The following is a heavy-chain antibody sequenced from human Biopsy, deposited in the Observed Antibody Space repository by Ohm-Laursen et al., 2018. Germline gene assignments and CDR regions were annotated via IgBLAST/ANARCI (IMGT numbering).Heavy chain of an antibody. V-gene: IGHV4-31*03. CDR1: GDSISSGGNY. J-gene: IGHJ4*02. Sequence: SQTLSLTCTVSGDSISSGGNYWSWIRQFPGKGLEWIAYIYHTGSTYYNPSLKSRLSIAIDTSKNQFSVSLRSVTAADTAVYYCARLTGDPSYWGQGILVTVSS. D-gene: IGHD7-27*01. CDR2: IYHTGST. CDR3: ARLTGDPSY.